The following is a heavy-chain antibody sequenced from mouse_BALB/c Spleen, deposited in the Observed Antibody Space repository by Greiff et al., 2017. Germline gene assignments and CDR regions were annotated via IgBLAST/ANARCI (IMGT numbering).Heavy chain of an antibody. CDR2: ISSGGGST. J-gene: IGHJ4*01. CDR1: GFAFSSYD. Sequence: EVKLVESGGGLVKPGGSLKLSCAASGFAFSSYDMSWVRQTPEKRLEWVAYISSGGGSTYYPDTVKGRFTISRDNAKNTLYLQMSSLKSEDTAMYYCARQVYGNQDYWGQGTSVTVSS. CDR3: ARQVYGNQDY. D-gene: IGHD2-1*01. V-gene: IGHV5-12-1*01.